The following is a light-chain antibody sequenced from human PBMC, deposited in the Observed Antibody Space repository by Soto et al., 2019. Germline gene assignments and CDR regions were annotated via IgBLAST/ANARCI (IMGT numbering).Light chain of an antibody. Sequence: DIQMTQAPSTLSASVEDRVSITCRVRQSSNKWLAWYQQKPGKAPKLLIYKASSLESGVPSRFSGSGSGTEFTLTISSLQPDDFATYYCQQYHTYSWTFGQGTKVEIK. CDR1: QSSNKW. CDR3: QQYHTYSWT. V-gene: IGKV1-5*03. CDR2: KAS. J-gene: IGKJ1*01.